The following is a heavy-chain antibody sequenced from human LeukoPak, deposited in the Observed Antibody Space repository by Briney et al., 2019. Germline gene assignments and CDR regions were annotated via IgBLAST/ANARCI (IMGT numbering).Heavy chain of an antibody. CDR3: ARDPNGDYIGTFDM. Sequence: PGGSLRLSCVTSGFPFSTYSMNWVRQAPGKGLEWLSYITSTSDTIYYADSVKGRFTISRDNAKNSLYLQMNSLRAEDTAVYFCARDPNGDYIGTFDMWGRGTMVSVSS. CDR2: ITSTSDTI. D-gene: IGHD4-17*01. CDR1: GFPFSTYS. J-gene: IGHJ3*02. V-gene: IGHV3-48*01.